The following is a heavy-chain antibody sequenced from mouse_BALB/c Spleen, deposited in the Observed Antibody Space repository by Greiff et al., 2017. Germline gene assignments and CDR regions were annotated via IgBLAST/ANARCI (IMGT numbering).Heavy chain of an antibody. CDR2: INPSSGYT. J-gene: IGHJ4*01. V-gene: IGHV1-4*02. CDR3: TKSGAMDY. Sequence: VQLQQSAAELARPGASVKMSCKASGYTFTSYTMHWVKQRPGQGLEWIGYINPSSGYTEYSQKFKDKTTLTADKSSSTAYMQLSSLTSDDSAVYYCTKSGAMDYWGQGTSVTVSS. D-gene: IGHD4-1*01. CDR1: GYTFTSYT.